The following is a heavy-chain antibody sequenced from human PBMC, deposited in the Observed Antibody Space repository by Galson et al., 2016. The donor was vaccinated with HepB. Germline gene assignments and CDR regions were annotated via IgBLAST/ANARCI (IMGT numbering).Heavy chain of an antibody. Sequence: QSGAEVKKPGESLKISCKASGYSFTTYWIGWVRQVPGKGLEWVGIIYPGDSDTGYSPFFQGQVTISADRSISTAYLQWSSLKASDTAMYYCARRKNYAPDYWGQGTLVTVSS. J-gene: IGHJ4*02. D-gene: IGHD1-7*01. CDR1: GYSFTTYW. CDR3: ARRKNYAPDY. V-gene: IGHV5-51*01. CDR2: IYPGDSDT.